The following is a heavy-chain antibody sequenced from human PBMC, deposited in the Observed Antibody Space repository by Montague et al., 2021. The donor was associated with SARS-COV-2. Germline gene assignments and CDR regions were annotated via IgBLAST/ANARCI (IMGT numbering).Heavy chain of an antibody. CDR2: IYYSGST. J-gene: IGHJ5*02. CDR3: VKGSGYP. V-gene: IGHV4-61*01. D-gene: IGHD3-22*01. CDR1: GDSVISDKYY. Sequence: SETLSLTCTVTGDSVISDKYYWSWIRQPPGKGLEWIGFIYYSGSTSYNPSLHSRVTITIDTSKNQFSLNLMSVTPADTAVYYCVKGSGYPWGQGTLVTVSS.